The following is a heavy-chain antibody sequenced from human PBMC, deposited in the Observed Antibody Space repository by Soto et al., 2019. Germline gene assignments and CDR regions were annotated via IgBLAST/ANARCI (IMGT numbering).Heavy chain of an antibody. J-gene: IGHJ6*02. CDR2: ISSSGSTI. V-gene: IGHV3-11*01. Sequence: GGSLRLSCAASGSTFSDYYMSWIRQAPGKGLEWVSYISSSGSTIYYADSVKGRFTISRDNAKNSLYLQMNSLRAEDTAVYYCARSMRPYSSSWYYYGMDVWGQGTTVTVSS. CDR3: ARSMRPYSSSWYYYGMDV. CDR1: GSTFSDYY. D-gene: IGHD6-13*01.